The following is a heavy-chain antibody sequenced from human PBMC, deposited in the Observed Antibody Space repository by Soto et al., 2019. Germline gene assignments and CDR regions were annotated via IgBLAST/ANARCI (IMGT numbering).Heavy chain of an antibody. V-gene: IGHV3-30-3*01. Sequence: GGSLRLSCAASGFTFSSYAMHWVRQAPGKGLEWVAVISYDGSNKYYADSVKGRFTISRDNSKNTLYLQMNSLRAEDTAVYYCARDRHILTGYYTGSGFFDYWGQGTLVTVSS. D-gene: IGHD3-9*01. CDR1: GFTFSSYA. J-gene: IGHJ4*02. CDR2: ISYDGSNK. CDR3: ARDRHILTGYYTGSGFFDY.